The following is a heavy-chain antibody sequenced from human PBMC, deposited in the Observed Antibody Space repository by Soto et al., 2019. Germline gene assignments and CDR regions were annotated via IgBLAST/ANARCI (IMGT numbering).Heavy chain of an antibody. CDR1: GASIDRGYHY. V-gene: IGHV4-39*01. J-gene: IGHJ5*02. CDR3: ARPQRGHGGGSQFDP. D-gene: IGHD5-12*01. Sequence: SETLSLTCAVSGASIDRGYHYWGWIRQPPGKGLEWIGNIDFSGSNYYNPSLKSRVTMSVDTPKNQLSLKLTSVTATDTAIYYCARPQRGHGGGSQFDPWGQGTLVTVPS. CDR2: IDFSGSN.